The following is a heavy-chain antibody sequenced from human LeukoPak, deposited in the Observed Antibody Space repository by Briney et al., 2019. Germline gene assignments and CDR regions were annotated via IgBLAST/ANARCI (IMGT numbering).Heavy chain of an antibody. V-gene: IGHV4-59*08. CDR1: GGSISSYY. CDR3: ARHGSSWYEKDYFDY. CDR2: IYYSGST. J-gene: IGHJ4*02. D-gene: IGHD6-13*01. Sequence: SETLSLTCTGSGGSISSYYWSWIRQPPGKGLEWIGYIYYSGSTNYNPSLKSRVTISVDTSKNQFSLKLSSVTAADTAVYYCARHGSSWYEKDYFDYWGQGTLVTVSS.